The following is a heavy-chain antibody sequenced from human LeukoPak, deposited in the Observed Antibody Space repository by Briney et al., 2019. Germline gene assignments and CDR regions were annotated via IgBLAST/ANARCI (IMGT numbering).Heavy chain of an antibody. CDR3: ARVGYYGSGSYLAEYFQH. V-gene: IGHV4-34*01. Sequence: SETLSLTCAVYGGSFSGYYWSWIRQPPGKGLEWIGEINHSGSTNYNPSLKSRVTISVDTSKNQFSLKLSSVTAADTAVYYCARVGYYGSGSYLAEYFQHWGQGTLVTVSS. CDR1: GGSFSGYY. CDR2: INHSGST. D-gene: IGHD3-10*01. J-gene: IGHJ1*01.